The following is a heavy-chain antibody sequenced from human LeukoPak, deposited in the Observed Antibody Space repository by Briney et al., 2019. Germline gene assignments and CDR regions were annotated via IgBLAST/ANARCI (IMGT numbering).Heavy chain of an antibody. CDR2: IIPIFGIA. J-gene: IGHJ1*01. CDR3: AGSTVTRLAEYFQH. CDR1: GGTFSSYA. Sequence: SSVKVSCKASGGTFSSYAISWVRQAPGQGLEWMGGIIPIFGIANYAQKFQGRVTITADESTSTAYMELSSLRSEDTAVYYCAGSTVTRLAEYFQHWGQGTLVTVSS. D-gene: IGHD4-17*01. V-gene: IGHV1-69*01.